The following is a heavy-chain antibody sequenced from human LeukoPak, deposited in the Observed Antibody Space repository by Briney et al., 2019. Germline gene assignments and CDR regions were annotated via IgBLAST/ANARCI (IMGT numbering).Heavy chain of an antibody. J-gene: IGHJ5*02. CDR1: GGTFSSYA. Sequence: ASVKVSCEASGGTFSSYAISWVRQAPGQGLEWMGGIIPIFGTANYAQKFQGRVTITADESTSTAYMELSSLRSEDTAVYYCARDGLYYDSSGYYYARWFDPWGQGTLVTVSS. V-gene: IGHV1-69*01. CDR3: ARDGLYYDSSGYYYARWFDP. D-gene: IGHD3-22*01. CDR2: IIPIFGTA.